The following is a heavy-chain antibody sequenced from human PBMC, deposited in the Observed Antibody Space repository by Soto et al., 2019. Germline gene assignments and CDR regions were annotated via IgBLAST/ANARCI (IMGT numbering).Heavy chain of an antibody. D-gene: IGHD3-16*01. Sequence: SETLSLTCTVSGGSISSSSYYWGWIRQPPGKGLEWIGSIYYSGNTYYNPSLKSRVTISVDTAKNQFSLKLNSVTAADTAVSYCARDSRLGFPDYWGQGTLVPVSS. CDR3: ARDSRLGFPDY. CDR2: IYYSGNT. V-gene: IGHV4-39*07. J-gene: IGHJ4*02. CDR1: GGSISSSSYY.